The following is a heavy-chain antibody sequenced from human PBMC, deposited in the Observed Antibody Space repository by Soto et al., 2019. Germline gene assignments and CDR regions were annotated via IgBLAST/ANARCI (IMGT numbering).Heavy chain of an antibody. Sequence: QVKLQQSGPGLVKPSQTLSLTCAISGDRVSSNSAAWNWIRQSPSRGLEWLGRTYYRSKWYNDYAVSVKSRITITPDTSKNQFSLQLNSVTPEDTAVYYCARVSPAAAGTWSWFDPWGQGTLVTVSS. CDR2: TYYRSKWYN. D-gene: IGHD6-13*01. CDR1: GDRVSSNSAA. CDR3: ARVSPAAAGTWSWFDP. J-gene: IGHJ5*02. V-gene: IGHV6-1*01.